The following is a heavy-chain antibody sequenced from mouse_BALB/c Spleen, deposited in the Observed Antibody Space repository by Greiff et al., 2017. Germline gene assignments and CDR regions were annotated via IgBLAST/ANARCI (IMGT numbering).Heavy chain of an antibody. CDR1: GFTFSSYA. CDR3: ARGGIKGYFDY. Sequence: EVQGVESGGGLVKPGGSLKLSCAASGFTFSSYAMSWVRQTPEKRLEWVASISSGGSTYYPDSVKGRFTISRDNARNILYLQMSSLRSEDTAMYYCARGGIKGYFDYWGQGTTLTVSS. V-gene: IGHV5-6-5*01. J-gene: IGHJ2*01. CDR2: ISSGGST. D-gene: IGHD2-4*01.